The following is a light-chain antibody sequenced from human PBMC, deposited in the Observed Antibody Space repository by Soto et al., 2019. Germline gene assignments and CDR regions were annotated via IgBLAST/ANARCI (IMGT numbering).Light chain of an antibody. CDR2: GAS. CDR1: QSVSTN. V-gene: IGKV3-15*01. Sequence: EIVMTQSPATLSVSPGETATLSCRASQSVSTNLAWYQQKVGPTPRLLVYGASTRATGVPPRFSGSGSGTEFTLTISSMQSEDVAVYFCQQYNDLPPIFTFGPGTKVDFK. J-gene: IGKJ3*01. CDR3: QQYNDLPPIFT.